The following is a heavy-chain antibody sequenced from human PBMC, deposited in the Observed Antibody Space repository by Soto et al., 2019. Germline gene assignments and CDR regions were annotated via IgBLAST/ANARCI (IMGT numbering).Heavy chain of an antibody. V-gene: IGHV4-59*01. CDR1: GGSISSYY. J-gene: IGHJ4*02. D-gene: IGHD5-12*01. CDR3: ARGADLGGYEKNYFDY. Sequence: QVQLQESGPGLVKPSETLSLTCTVSGGSISSYYWSWIRQPPGKGLEWIGYIYYSGSTNYNPSLKSRVTISVDTSKNQFSLKLSSVTAADTAVYYCARGADLGGYEKNYFDYWGQGTLVTVSS. CDR2: IYYSGST.